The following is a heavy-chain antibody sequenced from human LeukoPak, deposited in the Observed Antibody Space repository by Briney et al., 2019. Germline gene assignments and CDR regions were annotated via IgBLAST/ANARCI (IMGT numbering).Heavy chain of an antibody. CDR1: GGSISSGGYY. J-gene: IGHJ4*02. V-gene: IGHV4-31*03. CDR2: IYYSGST. Sequence: PSQTLSLTCTVSGGSISSGGYYWSWIRQHPGKGLGWIGYIYYSGSTYYNPSLKSRVTISVDTSKNQLSLKLSSVTAADTAVYYCARANCGGGNCYSDYWGQGTLVTVSS. CDR3: ARANCGGGNCYSDY. D-gene: IGHD2-15*01.